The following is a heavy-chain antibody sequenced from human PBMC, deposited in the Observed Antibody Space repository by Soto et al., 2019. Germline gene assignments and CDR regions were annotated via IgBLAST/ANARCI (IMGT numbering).Heavy chain of an antibody. D-gene: IGHD6-13*01. CDR2: ISGIGGST. V-gene: IGHV3-23*01. Sequence: PGGSLRLSCAASGFTFTDYALSWVRQAPGKGLEWVATISGIGGSTYLADSVKGRLSISRDNSKNTVSLLMNSLRAEDTAVYFCARGSSGYISSWYYFDYWGRGTLVTVLL. CDR1: GFTFTDYA. CDR3: ARGSSGYISSWYYFDY. J-gene: IGHJ4*02.